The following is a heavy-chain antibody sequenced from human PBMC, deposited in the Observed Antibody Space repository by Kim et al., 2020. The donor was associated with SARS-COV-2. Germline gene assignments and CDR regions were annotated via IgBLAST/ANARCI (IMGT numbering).Heavy chain of an antibody. CDR1: GYTFTSYG. V-gene: IGHV1-18*04. CDR3: ARAEDVWFGEKWFDP. Sequence: ASVKVSCKASGYTFTSYGISWVRQAPGQGLEWMGWISAYNGNTNYAQKLQGRVTMTTDTSTSTAYMELRSLRSDDTAVYYCARAEDVWFGEKWFDPWGQGTLVTVSS. CDR2: ISAYNGNT. D-gene: IGHD3-10*01. J-gene: IGHJ5*02.